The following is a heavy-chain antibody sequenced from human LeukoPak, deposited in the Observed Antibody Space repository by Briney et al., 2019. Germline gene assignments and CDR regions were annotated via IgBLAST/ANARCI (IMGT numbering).Heavy chain of an antibody. CDR3: AADKKLGDFDY. D-gene: IGHD7-27*01. Sequence: ASVKVSCKASGYTFTDYYMHWVRQAPGQGLEWMGRINLNSGGTNYAQKFHGRVTMTRDTSINTAYMELSRLRSDDTAVYYCAADKKLGDFDYWGQGTLVTVSS. V-gene: IGHV1-2*06. J-gene: IGHJ4*02. CDR1: GYTFTDYY. CDR2: INLNSGGT.